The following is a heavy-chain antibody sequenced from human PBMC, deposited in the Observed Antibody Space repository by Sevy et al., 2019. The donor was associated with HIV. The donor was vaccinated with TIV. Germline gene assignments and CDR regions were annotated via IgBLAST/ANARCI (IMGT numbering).Heavy chain of an antibody. Sequence: GGSLRLSCTASGFTLSDYYMSWIRQAPGKGLQWISYISGSDDSGGDDTIYYADSVKGRFTISRDNAKNSLYLQMSSLRADDTAVYYCATDHVKDGKGGDYYYHAIDVWGRGTTVTVSS. CDR3: ATDHVKDGKGGDYYYHAIDV. J-gene: IGHJ6*02. CDR2: ISGSDDSGGDDTI. D-gene: IGHD3-16*01. CDR1: GFTLSDYY. V-gene: IGHV3-11*01.